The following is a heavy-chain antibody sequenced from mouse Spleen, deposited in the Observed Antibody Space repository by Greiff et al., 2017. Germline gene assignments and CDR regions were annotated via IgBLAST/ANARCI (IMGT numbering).Heavy chain of an antibody. CDR1: GYTFTSYW. V-gene: IGHV1-50*01. CDR2: IDPSDSYT. CDR3: ARGETY. J-gene: IGHJ2*01. Sequence: QVQLQQSGAELVKPGASVKLSCKASGYTFTSYWMQWVKQRPGQGLEWIGEIDPSDSYTNYNQKFKGKATLTVDTSSSTAYMQLSSLTSEDSAVYYCARGETYWGQGTTLTVSS.